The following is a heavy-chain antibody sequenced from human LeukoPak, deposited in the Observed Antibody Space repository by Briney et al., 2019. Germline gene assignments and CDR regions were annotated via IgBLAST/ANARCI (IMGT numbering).Heavy chain of an antibody. CDR1: GGSISSYY. J-gene: IGHJ6*03. CDR2: IYTSGST. CDR3: ARGFSYYYDSSGYYYFHYYYYYMDV. Sequence: SETLSLTCTVSGGSISSYYWSWIRQPAGKGLEWIGRIYTSGSTNYNPSLKSRVTMSVDTSKNQFSLKLSSVTAADTAVYYCARGFSYYYDSSGYYYFHYYYYYMDVWGKGTTVTVSS. D-gene: IGHD3-22*01. V-gene: IGHV4-4*07.